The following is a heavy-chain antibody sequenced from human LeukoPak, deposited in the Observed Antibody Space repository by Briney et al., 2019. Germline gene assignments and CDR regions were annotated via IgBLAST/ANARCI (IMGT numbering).Heavy chain of an antibody. V-gene: IGHV3-30*18. Sequence: PGRSLRLSCAASGFTFSSYGMHWVRQAPGKGLEWVAVISYDGSNKYYADSVKGRFTISRDNSKNTLYLQMNSLRAEDTAVYYCAKDSGVAVAGGYFDYWGQGTLVTVSS. D-gene: IGHD6-19*01. CDR2: ISYDGSNK. CDR3: AKDSGVAVAGGYFDY. CDR1: GFTFSSYG. J-gene: IGHJ4*02.